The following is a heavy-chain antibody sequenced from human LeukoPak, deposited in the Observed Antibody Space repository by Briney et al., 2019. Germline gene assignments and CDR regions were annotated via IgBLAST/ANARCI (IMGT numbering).Heavy chain of an antibody. Sequence: PGGSLRLSCAASGFTFSSYAMSWVRQAPGKGLEWVSVISGSGGNTYYADSVKGRFTISRDNSKNTLYLQMISLRAEDTAVYYCARSPQEIFDSWGQGTLVTVSS. V-gene: IGHV3-23*01. CDR3: ARSPQEIFDS. CDR1: GFTFSSYA. J-gene: IGHJ4*02. CDR2: ISGSGGNT.